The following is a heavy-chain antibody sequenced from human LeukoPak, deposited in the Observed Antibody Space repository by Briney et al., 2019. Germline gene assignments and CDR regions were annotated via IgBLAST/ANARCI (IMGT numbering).Heavy chain of an antibody. CDR1: GGTFSSYA. V-gene: IGHV1-69*13. CDR2: IIPIFGTA. J-gene: IGHJ4*02. CDR3: ARGSRVAVAGTLGY. Sequence: GASVKVSCKASGGTFSSYAISWVRQAPGQGLEWMGGIIPIFGTANYAQKFQGRVTVTADESTSTAYMELSSLRSEDTAVYYCARGSRVAVAGTLGYWGQGTLVTVSS. D-gene: IGHD6-19*01.